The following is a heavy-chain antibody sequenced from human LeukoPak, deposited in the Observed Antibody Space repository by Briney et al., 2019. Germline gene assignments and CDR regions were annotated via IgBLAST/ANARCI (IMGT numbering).Heavy chain of an antibody. J-gene: IGHJ4*02. D-gene: IGHD3-3*01. Sequence: ASVKVSCKASGYTFTSYYMHWVRQAPGQGLEWMGVINPSGGSTSYAQKFQGRVTMTRDTSTSTDYMELSSLRSEDTAVYYCAREEERIAIFGVTNSRFDYWGQGTLVTVSS. CDR3: AREEERIAIFGVTNSRFDY. CDR1: GYTFTSYY. CDR2: INPSGGST. V-gene: IGHV1-46*01.